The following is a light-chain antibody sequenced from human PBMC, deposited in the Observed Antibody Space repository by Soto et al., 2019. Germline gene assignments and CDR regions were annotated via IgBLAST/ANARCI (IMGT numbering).Light chain of an antibody. CDR1: QGISSY. V-gene: IGKV1-9*01. Sequence: DIQFTQSPSFLSASVGDRGTITCRASQGISSYLAWYQQKPGKAPKLLIYAASTLQSGVPSRFSGSGSGTEFTLTISSLQPEDFANYYCQQLNSYLWTFGQGTKVDIK. J-gene: IGKJ1*01. CDR3: QQLNSYLWT. CDR2: AAS.